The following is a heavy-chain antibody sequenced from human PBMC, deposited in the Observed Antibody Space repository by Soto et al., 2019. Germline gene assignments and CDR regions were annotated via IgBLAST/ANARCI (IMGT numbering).Heavy chain of an antibody. CDR3: ARSGYSYTGLDY. CDR1: GGSISSGGYY. D-gene: IGHD5-18*01. CDR2: IYYSGST. J-gene: IGHJ4*02. V-gene: IGHV4-31*03. Sequence: SETLSLTCTVSGGSISSGGYYWSWIRQHPGKGLEWIGYIYYSGSTYYNPSLKSRVTISVDTSKNQFSLKLSSVTAADTAVYYCARSGYSYTGLDYGGQGPQVTVSS.